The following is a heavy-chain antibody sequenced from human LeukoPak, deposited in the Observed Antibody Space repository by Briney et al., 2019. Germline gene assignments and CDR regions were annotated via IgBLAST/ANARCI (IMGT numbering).Heavy chain of an antibody. D-gene: IGHD6-13*01. CDR1: GGSISSYY. CDR3: ARGLIAARIDY. V-gene: IGHV4-59*01. Sequence: PSETLSLTCTVSGGSISSYYWSWIRQPPGKGLEWIGYIYYSGSTNYNPSLKSRVTISVDTSKNQFSLRLSSVTAADTAVYYCARGLIAARIDYWGQGTLVTVSS. CDR2: IYYSGST. J-gene: IGHJ4*02.